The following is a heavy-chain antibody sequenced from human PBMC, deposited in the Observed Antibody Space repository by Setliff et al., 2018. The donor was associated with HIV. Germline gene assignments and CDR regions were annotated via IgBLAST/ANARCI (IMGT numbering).Heavy chain of an antibody. Sequence: ASVKVSCKASGYTFTAYYIHWVRQAPGQGLEWMGWINPYSGGTNYAQNFQGWVTMTRDTSITTAYMELSRLTSDATALYYCVREGAGPTDDAFDIWGQGTMVTVSS. V-gene: IGHV1-2*04. CDR2: INPYSGGT. J-gene: IGHJ3*02. CDR3: VREGAGPTDDAFDI. CDR1: GYTFTAYY. D-gene: IGHD4-17*01.